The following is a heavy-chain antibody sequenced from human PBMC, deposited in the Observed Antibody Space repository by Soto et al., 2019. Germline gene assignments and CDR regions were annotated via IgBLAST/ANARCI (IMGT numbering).Heavy chain of an antibody. CDR1: GGSVSSGSYY. J-gene: IGHJ5*02. CDR2: IYYSGST. Sequence: PSETLSLTCTVSGGSVSSGSYYWSWIRQPPGKGLEWIGYIYYSGSTNYNPSLKSRVTISVDTSKNQFSLKLSSVTAADTAVYYCARERRPLRGVSSWFDPWGQGTLVTVSS. CDR3: ARERRPLRGVSSWFDP. D-gene: IGHD3-10*01. V-gene: IGHV4-61*01.